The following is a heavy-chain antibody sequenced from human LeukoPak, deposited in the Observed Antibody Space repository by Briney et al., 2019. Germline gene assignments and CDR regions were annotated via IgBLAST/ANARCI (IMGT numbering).Heavy chain of an antibody. CDR1: GFTFSSYG. J-gene: IGHJ4*02. D-gene: IGHD5-18*01. CDR2: IRYDGTNK. V-gene: IGHV3-30*02. Sequence: PGGSLRLSCAASGFTFSSYGMHWVRQAPGKGLEWVAFIRYDGTNKYYADSVKSRFTISRDNSKNTMYLQMNSLRAEDTAVYFCATGRDTAMVRLDYWGQGTLVTVSS. CDR3: ATGRDTAMVRLDY.